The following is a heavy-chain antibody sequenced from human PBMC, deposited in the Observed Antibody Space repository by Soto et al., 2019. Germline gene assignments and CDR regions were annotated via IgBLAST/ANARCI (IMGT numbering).Heavy chain of an antibody. CDR2: INAGNGNT. Sequence: ASVKVSCKASGYTFTSYAMHWVRQAPGQRLEWMGWINAGNGNTKYSQKFQGRVIITRDTSASTVYMQLSNLRSEDTAVYYCARAWYQLVSTWFDPWGQGTQVTVSS. CDR1: GYTFTSYA. CDR3: ARAWYQLVSTWFDP. V-gene: IGHV1-3*01. J-gene: IGHJ5*02. D-gene: IGHD2-2*01.